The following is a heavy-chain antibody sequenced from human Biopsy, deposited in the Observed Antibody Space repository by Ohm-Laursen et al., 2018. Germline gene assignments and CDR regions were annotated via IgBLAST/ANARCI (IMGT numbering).Heavy chain of an antibody. V-gene: IGHV1-18*01. CDR1: GYTFTNYA. CDR2: ISVKTGNT. J-gene: IGHJ4*02. Sequence: GASVKVSCKASGYTFTNYAINWVRQAPGQGLEWLGWISVKTGNTNYTQKLQGRVTMTTDTSTNTAYMELRSLRSDDTALYYCAREGPSVTFFGKISDYYFDFWGPGTVVTVSS. CDR3: AREGPSVTFFGKISDYYFDF. D-gene: IGHD3-3*01.